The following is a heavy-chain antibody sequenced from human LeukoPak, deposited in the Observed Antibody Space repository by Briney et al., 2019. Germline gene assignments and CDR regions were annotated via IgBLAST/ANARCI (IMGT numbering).Heavy chain of an antibody. J-gene: IGHJ4*02. CDR2: ISAYNGNT. D-gene: IGHD2-15*01. CDR1: GYTFTNYD. Sequence: GASVRVSCKTSGYTFTNYDIYWVRQAPGQGLECMGWISAYNGNTNYAQKLQGRVTMTTDTSTSTAYMELRSLRSDDTAVYYCARSGVVAAGGVSDYWGQGTLVTVSS. V-gene: IGHV1-18*01. CDR3: ARSGVVAAGGVSDY.